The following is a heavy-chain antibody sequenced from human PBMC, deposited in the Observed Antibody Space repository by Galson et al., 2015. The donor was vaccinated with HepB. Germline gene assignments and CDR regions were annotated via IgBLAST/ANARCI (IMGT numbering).Heavy chain of an antibody. CDR1: GGTFSSYA. CDR3: ARERVGGYCTGGVCYTGSDAFDI. CDR2: IIPILGIA. D-gene: IGHD2-8*02. Sequence: SVKVSCKASGGTFSSYAISWVRQAPGQGLEWMGGIIPILGIANYAQKFQGRVTITADKSTSTAYMELSSLRSEDTAVYYCARERVGGYCTGGVCYTGSDAFDIWGQGTMVTVSS. J-gene: IGHJ3*02. V-gene: IGHV1-69*10.